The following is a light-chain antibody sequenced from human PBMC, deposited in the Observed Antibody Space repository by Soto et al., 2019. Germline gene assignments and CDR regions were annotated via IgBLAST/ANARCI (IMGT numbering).Light chain of an antibody. V-gene: IGKV3-15*01. J-gene: IGKJ5*01. Sequence: EIMMTQSPVTLSVSPGERATLSCRASQSVSNNLAWYQQKPGQATRLLIYYASTRATGIPARFSGSGSGTEFTLTISSLQSEDFALYYCQQYNDWPPITFGQGTRLEIK. CDR1: QSVSNN. CDR3: QQYNDWPPIT. CDR2: YAS.